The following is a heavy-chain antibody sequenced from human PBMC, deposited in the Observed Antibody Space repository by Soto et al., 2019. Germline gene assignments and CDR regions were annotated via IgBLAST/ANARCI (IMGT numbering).Heavy chain of an antibody. V-gene: IGHV1-18*01. CDR2: ISAYNGNT. CDR3: ARFPRPPEGSVSYHRDIYYYYYYMDV. D-gene: IGHD3-10*01. J-gene: IGHJ6*03. Sequence: QVQLVQSGAEVKKPGASVKVSCKASGYTFTSYGISWVRQAPGQGLEWMGWISAYNGNTNYAQKLQGRVTMTTDTSTSTAYMELRSLRSDDTAVYYCARFPRPPEGSVSYHRDIYYYYYYMDVWGKGTTVTVSS. CDR1: GYTFTSYG.